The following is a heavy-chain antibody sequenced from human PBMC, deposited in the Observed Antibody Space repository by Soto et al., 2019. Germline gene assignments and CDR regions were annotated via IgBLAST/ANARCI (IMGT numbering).Heavy chain of an antibody. V-gene: IGHV1-18*01. D-gene: IGHD6-25*01. J-gene: IGHJ6*02. CDR3: AAPRLGSYYYGMDV. Sequence: QVQLLQSGPEVKKPGASVKVSCKASGYTFTRHGINWVRQAPGQGLEWMGWISTYNGNTNYAQKIQGRVTMTTDTSTSAAYMELRSMRSDDTAVYYCAAPRLGSYYYGMDVWGQGTAVTVSS. CDR1: GYTFTRHG. CDR2: ISTYNGNT.